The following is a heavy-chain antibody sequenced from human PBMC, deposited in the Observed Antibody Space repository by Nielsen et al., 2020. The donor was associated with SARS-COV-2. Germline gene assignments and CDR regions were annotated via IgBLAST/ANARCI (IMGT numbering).Heavy chain of an antibody. CDR2: ISAYNRNT. CDR1: CYTFTSYG. J-gene: IGHJ4*02. D-gene: IGHD1-26*01. V-gene: IGHV1-18*01. CDR3: ARDSQWELLDY. Sequence: ASVKVSCKASCYTFTSYGISCVRPAPGQGLEWIGFISAYNRNTNYAQKLQGRVTMTTDTSTSTAYMELRSLRSDDTAVYYCARDSQWELLDYWGQGTLVTVSS.